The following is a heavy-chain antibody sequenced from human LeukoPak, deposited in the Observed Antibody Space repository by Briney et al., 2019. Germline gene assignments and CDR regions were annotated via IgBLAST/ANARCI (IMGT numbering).Heavy chain of an antibody. V-gene: IGHV3-23*01. CDR1: GFXFSSYP. J-gene: IGHJ4*02. Sequence: GGSLRLSCAASGFXFSSYPISWVRQPPAKELEWVSAISGSGGSTYYADSVKGRFTISRDNSKNTMYLQMNSLRAEDTAVYYCAVENSVVVVPAGEIDYWGQGTLVTVSS. CDR3: AVENSVVVVPAGEIDY. CDR2: ISGSGGST. D-gene: IGHD2-2*01.